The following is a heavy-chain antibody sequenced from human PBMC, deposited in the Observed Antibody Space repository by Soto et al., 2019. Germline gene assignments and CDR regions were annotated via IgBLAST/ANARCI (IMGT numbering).Heavy chain of an antibody. Sequence: QVQLVESGGGVVQPGRSLRLSCTSSTISINVHGIQWVRQAPAKGLEWLAFISNDGRVQYYADSVKGRFTISRDYSNNTVDLQLNSLRNEETAVYYCARDIWSGDYKWFDSWGPGTLVTVSS. CDR2: ISNDGRVQ. D-gene: IGHD3-3*01. CDR3: ARDIWSGDYKWFDS. CDR1: TISINVHG. V-gene: IGHV3-30*03. J-gene: IGHJ5*01.